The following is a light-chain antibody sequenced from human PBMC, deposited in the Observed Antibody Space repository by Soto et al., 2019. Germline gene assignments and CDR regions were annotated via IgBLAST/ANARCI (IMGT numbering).Light chain of an antibody. CDR3: PHYDIAPLT. J-gene: IGKJ4*01. CDR1: QSVNSRY. V-gene: IGKV3-20*01. CDR2: GAS. Sequence: EVVLTQSPGTLSLSPGERAILSCRASQSVNSRYLAWYQQKHGQAPRLLISGASSRATGIPDRFSGSGSGTDFNIIINRLEAADFAVDYCPHYDIAPLTFGGWTKVEI.